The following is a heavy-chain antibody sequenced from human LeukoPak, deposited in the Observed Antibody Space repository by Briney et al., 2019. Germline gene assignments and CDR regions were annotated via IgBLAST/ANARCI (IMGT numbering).Heavy chain of an antibody. CDR2: ISWNSGSI. J-gene: IGHJ5*02. V-gene: IGHV3-9*01. CDR3: AKGGQWLVLWFDP. D-gene: IGHD6-19*01. CDR1: GFTFDDYA. Sequence: PGGSLRLSCAASGFTFDDYAMHWVRQAPGKGLEWVSGISWNSGSIGYADSVKGRFTISRDNAKNSLYLQMSSLRAEDTALYYCAKGGQWLVLWFDPWGQGTLVTVSS.